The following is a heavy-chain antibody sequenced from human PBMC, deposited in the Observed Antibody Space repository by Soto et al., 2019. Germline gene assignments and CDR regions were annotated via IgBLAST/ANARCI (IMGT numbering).Heavy chain of an antibody. CDR2: ISFDGRET. J-gene: IGHJ4*02. V-gene: IGHV3-30*18. D-gene: IGHD1-26*01. CDR1: GFTFSQFG. Sequence: QVQLVESGGGVVQPGRSLRLSCSASGFTFSQFGMHWVRRAPGKGLEWVAVISFDGRETYYSDSVKGRFTISRDNSKNTLYLQVNSLRADDTAVYYCAKKMNGATSIPCNIDYWGQGTLVTVSS. CDR3: AKKMNGATSIPCNIDY.